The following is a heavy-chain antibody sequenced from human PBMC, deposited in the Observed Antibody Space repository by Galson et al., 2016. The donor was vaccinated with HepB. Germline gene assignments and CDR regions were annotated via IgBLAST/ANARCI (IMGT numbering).Heavy chain of an antibody. CDR2: IYNDGNA. D-gene: IGHD2-15*01. Sequence: SLRLSCAATGFSVSTNYMSWVRQAPGKGLECVSIIYNDGNAFYSTSARGRFTTSRHTSDNIVYLQMNSLKTEDTAVYYCATAYCNGGTCPMWAAFDLWGLGTKVTVSS. J-gene: IGHJ3*01. CDR3: ATAYCNGGTCPMWAAFDL. CDR1: GFSVSTNY. V-gene: IGHV3-53*04.